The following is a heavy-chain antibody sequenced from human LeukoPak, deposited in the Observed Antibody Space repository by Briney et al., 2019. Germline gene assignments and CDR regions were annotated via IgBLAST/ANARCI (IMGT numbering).Heavy chain of an antibody. CDR2: IKSKTDGGTT. D-gene: IGHD4-17*01. CDR3: TTDHDGDYAADY. Sequence: PGGSLRLSCAASGFTFSNAWMSWVRQAPGKGLEWVGRIKSKTDGGTTDYAAPVKGRFTISRDDSKNTLYLQMNSLKTEDTAVYYCTTDHDGDYAADYWGQGTLVTVSS. J-gene: IGHJ4*02. CDR1: GFTFSNAW. V-gene: IGHV3-15*01.